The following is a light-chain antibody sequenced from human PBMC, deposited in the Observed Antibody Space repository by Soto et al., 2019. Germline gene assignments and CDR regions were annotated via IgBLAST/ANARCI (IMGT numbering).Light chain of an antibody. V-gene: IGLV2-23*01. CDR3: CSYARSSTWV. J-gene: IGLJ3*02. CDR2: EGS. CDR1: SSDVGSYNL. Sequence: QSALTQPASVSGSPGQSITISCTGTSSDVGSYNLVAWYQQHPGKAPKLMIYEGSKRPSGVSNRFSGSKSGNTASLTISGLQADDEADYYCCSYARSSTWVFGGGTKLTVL.